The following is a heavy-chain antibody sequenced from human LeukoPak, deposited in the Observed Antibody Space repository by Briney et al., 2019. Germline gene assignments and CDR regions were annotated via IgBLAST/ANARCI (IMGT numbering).Heavy chain of an antibody. CDR3: ASDDCSSTSCYSRHAFDI. Sequence: GGSLRLSCAASGFTVSSNYMSWVRQAPGKGLEWVSVIYSGGSTYYADSVKGRFTISRDNSKNTLYLQMNSLRAEDTAVYYCASDDCSSTSCYSRHAFDIWGQGTMVTVSS. CDR1: GFTVSSNY. J-gene: IGHJ3*02. V-gene: IGHV3-53*01. CDR2: IYSGGST. D-gene: IGHD2-2*02.